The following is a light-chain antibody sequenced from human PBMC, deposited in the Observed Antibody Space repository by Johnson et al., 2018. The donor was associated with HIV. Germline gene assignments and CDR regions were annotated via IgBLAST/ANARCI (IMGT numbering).Light chain of an antibody. CDR1: SSNIGRNY. CDR3: GTWDGSLTPGGV. CDR2: DNN. J-gene: IGLJ1*01. V-gene: IGLV1-51*01. Sequence: QAVLTQPPSVSAAPGQKVTISCSGSSSNIGRNYVSWYQQLPGTAPKLLIFDNNKRPSGIPDRFSGSKSATSATLVITGLQTGDEADYYCGTWDGSLTPGGVMGTGTKVTLL.